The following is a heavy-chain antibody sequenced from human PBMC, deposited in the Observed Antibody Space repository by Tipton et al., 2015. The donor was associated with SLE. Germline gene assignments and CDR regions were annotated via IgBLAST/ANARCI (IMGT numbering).Heavy chain of an antibody. CDR2: ISSSSSYI. CDR1: GFTFSSYS. Sequence: SLRLSCAASGFTFSSYSMNWVRQAPGTGLEWVSSISSSSSYIYYADSVKGRFTISRDNAKNSLYLQMNSLRAEDTAVYYCAREDIVATSFDYWGQGTLVTVSS. J-gene: IGHJ4*02. D-gene: IGHD5-12*01. V-gene: IGHV3-21*01. CDR3: AREDIVATSFDY.